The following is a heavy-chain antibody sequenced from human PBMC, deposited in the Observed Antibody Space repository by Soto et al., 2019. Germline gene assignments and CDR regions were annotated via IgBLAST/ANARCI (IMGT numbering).Heavy chain of an antibody. J-gene: IGHJ5*02. V-gene: IGHV1-8*01. D-gene: IGHD3-10*01. CDR1: GYTFTSYD. CDR2: MNPNSGNT. CDR3: ARGLMVRGTTRSS. Sequence: ASVKVSCKASGYTFTSYDINWVRQATGQGLERMGWMNPNSGNTGYEQKFQGRVTMTRNTSISTAYMELSSLRSEDTAVYYCARGLMVRGTTRSSWGQGTLVTVSS.